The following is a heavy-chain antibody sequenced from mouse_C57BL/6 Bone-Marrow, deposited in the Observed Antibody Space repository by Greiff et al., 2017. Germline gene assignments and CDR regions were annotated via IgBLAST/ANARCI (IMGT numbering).Heavy chain of an antibody. CDR3: ARREDGSSYWYFDV. J-gene: IGHJ1*03. V-gene: IGHV8-12*01. CDR1: GFSLSTSGMG. CDR2: IYWDDDK. Sequence: QVTLKVSGPGILQSSQTLSLPCSFSGFSLSTSGMGVSWIRQPSGKGLEWLAHIYWDDDKRYNPSLKSRLTISKDTSRNQVFLKITSVDTADTATYYCARREDGSSYWYFDVWGTGTTVTVSS. D-gene: IGHD1-1*01.